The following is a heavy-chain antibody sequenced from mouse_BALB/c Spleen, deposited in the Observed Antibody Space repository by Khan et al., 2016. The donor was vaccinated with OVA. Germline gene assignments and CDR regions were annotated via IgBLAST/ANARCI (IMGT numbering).Heavy chain of an antibody. CDR3: ERGYFGNYEFAY. J-gene: IGHJ3*01. CDR2: IFPGTGTT. V-gene: IGHV1S132*01. Sequence: QVQLKQSGAELVKPGASAKLSCKTSGYTFTSYWIQWVKQRPGQGLGWIGQIFPGTGTTYYNENFKGKATLTVDTSSNTAYMRFSSRTSEDSAVYFCERGYFGNYEFAYWGQGTLVTVAP. CDR1: GYTFTSYW. D-gene: IGHD2-1*01.